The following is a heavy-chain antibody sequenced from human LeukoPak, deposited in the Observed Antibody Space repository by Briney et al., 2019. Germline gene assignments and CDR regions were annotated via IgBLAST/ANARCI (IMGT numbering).Heavy chain of an antibody. J-gene: IGHJ5*02. CDR2: IYPNSGGT. CDR3: ARREDSSSWYAFDWFDP. D-gene: IGHD6-13*01. V-gene: IGHV1-8*02. Sequence: ASVKVSCKASGYTFTTYDLNWVRQATGQGLEWMGWIYPNSGGTNYAQKFQGRVTMTRNTSISTAYMELSSLRSEDTAVYYGARREDSSSWYAFDWFDPWGQGTLVTVSS. CDR1: GYTFTTYD.